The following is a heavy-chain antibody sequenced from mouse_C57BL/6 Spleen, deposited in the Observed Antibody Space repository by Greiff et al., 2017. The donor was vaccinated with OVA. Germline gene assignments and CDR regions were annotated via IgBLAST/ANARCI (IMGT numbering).Heavy chain of an antibody. V-gene: IGHV3-6*01. CDR1: GYSIPSGYY. CDR3: ARGNGNYGAMDY. D-gene: IGHD2-1*01. Sequence: ESGPGLVKPSQSLSLTCSVTGYSIPSGYYWNWIRQFPGNKLEWMGYISYDGSNNYNPSLKNRTSITRDTSKNQFFLKLNSVTTEDTATYYCARGNGNYGAMDYWGQGTSVTVSS. J-gene: IGHJ4*01. CDR2: ISYDGSN.